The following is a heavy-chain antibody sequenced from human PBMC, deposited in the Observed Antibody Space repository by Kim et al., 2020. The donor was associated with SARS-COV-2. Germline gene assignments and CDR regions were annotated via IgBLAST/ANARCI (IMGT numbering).Heavy chain of an antibody. D-gene: IGHD3-16*01. Sequence: TANYAQKFQGRVTITADESTSTAYMELSSLRSEDTAVYYCARGELPLVDYWGQGTLVTVSS. CDR3: ARGELPLVDY. J-gene: IGHJ4*02. V-gene: IGHV1-69*01. CDR2: TA.